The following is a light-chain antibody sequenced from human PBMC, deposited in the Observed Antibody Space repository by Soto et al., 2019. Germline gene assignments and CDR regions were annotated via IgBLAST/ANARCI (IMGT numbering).Light chain of an antibody. CDR3: PQRSNWPLT. Sequence: TQYPGTLSLSPGERATLSCRASQSVSSYLAWYQQKPGQAPRLLIYDTSNRATGVPARFSGSGSGTDFTLTISSLEPEDFAVYYCPQRSNWPLTFGGGTKVDI. V-gene: IGKV3-11*01. CDR1: QSVSSY. CDR2: DTS. J-gene: IGKJ4*01.